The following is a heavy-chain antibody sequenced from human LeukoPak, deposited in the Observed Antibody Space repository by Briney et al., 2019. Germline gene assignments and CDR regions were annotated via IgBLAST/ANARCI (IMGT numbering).Heavy chain of an antibody. V-gene: IGHV3-23*01. Sequence: TGGSLRLSCAASGFTFSNYGMSWVRQTPGKGLEWVSAINGGGGSTYYADSVKGRFTISRDNSKNTLYLQMNSLRAEDTAVYYCAKALVVISTREVYWGQGALVTVSS. CDR2: INGGGGST. J-gene: IGHJ4*02. D-gene: IGHD2-15*01. CDR1: GFTFSNYG. CDR3: AKALVVISTREVY.